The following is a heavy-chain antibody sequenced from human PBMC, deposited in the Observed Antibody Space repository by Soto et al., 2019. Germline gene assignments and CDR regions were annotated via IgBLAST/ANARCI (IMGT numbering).Heavy chain of an antibody. CDR2: IYYTGNT. CDR1: GASITTAYY. J-gene: IGHJ5*02. V-gene: IGHV4-31*03. D-gene: IGHD6-19*01. Sequence: PSETLSLTCTVSGASITTAYYWTWVRQHPVKGLEWIGHIYYTGNTYYNPSLKSRLNISLETSNNQFSLQLESVTAADTAIYYCARGSSFDPWGQGTLVTVYS. CDR3: ARGSSFDP.